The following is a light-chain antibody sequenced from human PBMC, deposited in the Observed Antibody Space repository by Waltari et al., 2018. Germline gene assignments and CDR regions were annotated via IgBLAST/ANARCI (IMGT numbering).Light chain of an antibody. CDR1: QTISNH. Sequence: DIQMTQSPSSLSASVGDRVTITCRASQTISNHLNWYQHKPGQVPRLRIFGVSSLRGGVPSRFRGSGSETDFTLTISGLQPEDLATYYCQHSDGPSPFGQGTKLEIK. CDR3: QHSDGPSP. J-gene: IGKJ2*01. V-gene: IGKV1-39*01. CDR2: GVS.